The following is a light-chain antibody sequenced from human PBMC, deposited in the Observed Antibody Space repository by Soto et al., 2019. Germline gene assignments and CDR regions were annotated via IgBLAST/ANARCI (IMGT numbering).Light chain of an antibody. CDR1: QSINNR. CDR2: DAS. CDR3: QQFIDGWT. J-gene: IGKJ1*01. Sequence: DIHITQSPSTLSASIGERVTSTCRASQSINNRLAWYQQMPGKAPNLLIYDASSLGSGVPSRFRGSGSETEFTLTISGLQPDDFATYYCQQFIDGWTFGQGTKVDIK. V-gene: IGKV1-5*01.